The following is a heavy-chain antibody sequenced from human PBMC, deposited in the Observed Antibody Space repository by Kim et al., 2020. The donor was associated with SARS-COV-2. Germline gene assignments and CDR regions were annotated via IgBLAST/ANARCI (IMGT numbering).Heavy chain of an antibody. V-gene: IGHV4-39*07. Sequence: SETLSLTCTVSGGSISSSSYSWGWIRQPPGKGLEWIGTMYYSGNTYYNPSLKSRVTISVDTSKNRFSLTLSSVTAADTAVYYCARAPYDSGLMVDYWGQGTLVTVSS. J-gene: IGHJ4*02. D-gene: IGHD2-8*01. CDR1: GGSISSSSYS. CDR2: MYYSGNT. CDR3: ARAPYDSGLMVDY.